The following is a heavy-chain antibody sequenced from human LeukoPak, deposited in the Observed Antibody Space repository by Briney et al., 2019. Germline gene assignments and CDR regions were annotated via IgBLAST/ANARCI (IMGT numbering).Heavy chain of an antibody. D-gene: IGHD6-19*01. CDR2: IIPIFGTA. V-gene: IGHV1-69*05. J-gene: IGHJ4*02. CDR3: ARGPTVAGTGFDY. CDR1: GGTFSSYA. Sequence: SVKVSCKASGGTFSSYAISWVRQAPGQGLEWMGGIIPIFGTANYAQKFQGRVTMTRNTSISTAYMELSSLRSEDTAVYYCARGPTVAGTGFDYWGQGTLVTVSS.